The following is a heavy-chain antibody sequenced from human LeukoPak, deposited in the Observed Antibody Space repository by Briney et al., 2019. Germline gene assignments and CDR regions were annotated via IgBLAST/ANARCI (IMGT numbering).Heavy chain of an antibody. Sequence: PSETLSLTCTVSGGSISSSSYYWGWIRQPPGKGLEWIGSIYYSGSTYYNPSLKSRVTISVDTSKNQFSLKLSSVTAADTAVYYCARDLRYYDFWSGYYTEFDYWGQGTLVTVSS. V-gene: IGHV4-39*07. CDR2: IYYSGST. D-gene: IGHD3-3*01. CDR3: ARDLRYYDFWSGYYTEFDY. J-gene: IGHJ4*02. CDR1: GGSISSSSYY.